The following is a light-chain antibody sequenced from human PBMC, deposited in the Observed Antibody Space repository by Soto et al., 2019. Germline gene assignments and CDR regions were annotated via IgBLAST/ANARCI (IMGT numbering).Light chain of an antibody. V-gene: IGLV2-14*01. Sequence: ALPQPASVSGSPGHPITISCTGTYTDVGGYNRVSWYQHHAGKGPKMLIFEVDNRPSGISDRFSGSKSGDTASLTISDLQAEDEADYYCVSYIESSLTHWVFGGGTKVTVL. CDR3: VSYIESSLTHWV. CDR1: YTDVGGYNR. J-gene: IGLJ3*02. CDR2: EVD.